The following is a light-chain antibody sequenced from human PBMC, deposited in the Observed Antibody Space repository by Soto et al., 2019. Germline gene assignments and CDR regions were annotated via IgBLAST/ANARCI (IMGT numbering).Light chain of an antibody. CDR2: GAS. CDR1: QSFDSSY. J-gene: IGKJ4*01. V-gene: IGKV3-20*01. CDR3: QYYGASPLT. Sequence: EIVLSQSPGPLSLSPGDRATLSCRASQSFDSSYLAWYQQKPGQAPRLLIYGASNRASGVPDRFVGSGSGTDFTLTIDRLETEDFTVYYRQYYGASPLTFGGGTKVDIK.